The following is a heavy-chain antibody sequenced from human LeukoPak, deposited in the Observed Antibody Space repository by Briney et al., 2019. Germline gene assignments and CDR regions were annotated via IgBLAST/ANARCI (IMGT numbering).Heavy chain of an antibody. J-gene: IGHJ5*02. CDR1: GGSFSGYY. CDR3: AKEKYSSGWYSGWFDP. V-gene: IGHV4-34*12. Sequence: SETLSLTCAVDGGSFSGYYWSWIRQPPGKGLEWNGEIIHSGRTNYNPSLKSRVTISVDTSKNQFSLKLSCVTAADTAVYYCAKEKYSSGWYSGWFDPWGQGTLVTVSS. CDR2: IIHSGRT. D-gene: IGHD6-19*01.